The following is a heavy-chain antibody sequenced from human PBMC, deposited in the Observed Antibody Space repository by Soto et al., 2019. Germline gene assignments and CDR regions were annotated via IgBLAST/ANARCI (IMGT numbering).Heavy chain of an antibody. V-gene: IGHV4-59*08. CDR1: GASMSNYF. CDR2: IYYSGTT. J-gene: IGHJ4*02. D-gene: IGHD1-1*01. Sequence: SETLSLTCNVSGASMSNYFWEWIRQSPGKGLEWIGYIYYSGTTYYNPSLKSRVTMSVDTSKNQFSLVLSSATAADTAMYYCARGPTTEKVDSWGQGILVTVSS. CDR3: ARGPTTEKVDS.